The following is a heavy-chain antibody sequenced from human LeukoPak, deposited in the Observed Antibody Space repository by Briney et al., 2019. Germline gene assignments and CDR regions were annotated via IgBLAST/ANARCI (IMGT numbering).Heavy chain of an antibody. J-gene: IGHJ4*02. Sequence: PSETLSLTCTVSGGSISSYYWSWIRQPPGKGVEWIGYIYYSGSTNYNPSLKSRVTISVDTSKNQFSLKLSSVTAADTAVYYCARAEKDTAMSNYWGQGTLVTVSS. D-gene: IGHD5-18*01. CDR3: ARAEKDTAMSNY. CDR2: IYYSGST. CDR1: GGSISSYY. V-gene: IGHV4-59*01.